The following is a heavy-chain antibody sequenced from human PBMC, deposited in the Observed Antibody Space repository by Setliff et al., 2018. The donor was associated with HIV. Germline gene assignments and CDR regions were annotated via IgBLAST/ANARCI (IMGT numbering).Heavy chain of an antibody. D-gene: IGHD2-8*01. Sequence: LSLTCTVSGGSISSYYWSWIRQPPGKGLEWIGYIYYSGSTNYNPSLKSRVTISVDTSKNQFSLKLSSVTAADTAVYYCARSRPRSMDFYMDVWGKGTTVTVSS. CDR3: ARSRPRSMDFYMDV. V-gene: IGHV4-59*01. CDR2: IYYSGST. J-gene: IGHJ6*03. CDR1: GGSISSYY.